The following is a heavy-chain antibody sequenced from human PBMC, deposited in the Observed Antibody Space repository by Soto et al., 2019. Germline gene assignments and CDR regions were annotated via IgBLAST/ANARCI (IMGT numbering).Heavy chain of an antibody. D-gene: IGHD6-13*01. J-gene: IGHJ5*02. V-gene: IGHV1-18*01. Sequence: ASVKVSCTASGYTYASYGSSWVRQAPGQGLEWMGWSSAYNGNTNYAQKLQGRVTMTTDTSTSTAYMELRSLRSDDTAVYYCASMDSSSWLTNAPRDAKNWFDPWGQGTLVTVSS. CDR2: SSAYNGNT. CDR1: GYTYASYG. CDR3: ASMDSSSWLTNAPRDAKNWFDP.